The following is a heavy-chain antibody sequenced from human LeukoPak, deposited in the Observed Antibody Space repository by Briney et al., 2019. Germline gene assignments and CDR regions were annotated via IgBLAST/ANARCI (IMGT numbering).Heavy chain of an antibody. Sequence: ASVKDSCKASGYTFTGYYMHWVRQAPGQGLEWMGIINPSGGSTSYAQKFQGRVTMTRDVSTSTVYMELSSLRSEDTAVYYCAGGIAARPTDYYYYYYMDVWGKGTTVTVSS. CDR2: INPSGGST. J-gene: IGHJ6*03. CDR1: GYTFTGYY. D-gene: IGHD6-6*01. CDR3: AGGIAARPTDYYYYYYMDV. V-gene: IGHV1-46*01.